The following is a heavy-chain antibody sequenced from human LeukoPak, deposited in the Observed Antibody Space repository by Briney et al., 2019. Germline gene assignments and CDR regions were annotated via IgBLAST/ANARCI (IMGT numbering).Heavy chain of an antibody. V-gene: IGHV1-18*01. Sequence: ASVKVSCKASGYTFSSYGISWVRQAPGQGLEWMEWISAYNGNTNYAQELQGRVTMTTDTSTSTAYMELRSLRSDDTAVYYCARDEGSGPLFDYWGQGTLVTVSS. J-gene: IGHJ4*02. CDR2: ISAYNGNT. CDR3: ARDEGSGPLFDY. D-gene: IGHD2-15*01. CDR1: GYTFSSYG.